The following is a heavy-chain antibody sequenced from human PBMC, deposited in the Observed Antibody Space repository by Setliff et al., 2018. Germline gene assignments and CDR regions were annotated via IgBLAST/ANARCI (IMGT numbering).Heavy chain of an antibody. CDR1: GGSISTSSY. D-gene: IGHD3-10*01. V-gene: IGHV4-39*01. J-gene: IGHJ3*02. Sequence: SETLSLTCTVSGGSISTSSYWGWIRQPPGKGLEWIGSIYYSGTTYYNPSLKSRVTISVDTSKNQFSLKLSSVTAADTAVHYCARRGYYYGWGDSNAFDIWGQGTMVTVSS. CDR3: ARRGYYYGWGDSNAFDI. CDR2: IYYSGTT.